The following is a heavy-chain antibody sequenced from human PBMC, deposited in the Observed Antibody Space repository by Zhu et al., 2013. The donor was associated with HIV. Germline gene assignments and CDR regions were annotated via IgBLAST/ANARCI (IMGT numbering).Heavy chain of an antibody. CDR1: GGTFSSYA. V-gene: IGHV1-69*01. CDR2: IIPIFGTA. Sequence: QVQLVQSGAEVKKPGSSVKVSCKASGGTFSSYAISWVRQAPGQGLEWMGGIIPIFGTANYAQKFQGRVTITADESTSTAYMELSSLRSEDTAVYYCARVLRESITMIVVVINTDYYYGMDVWGQGTTVTVSS. CDR3: ARVLRESITMIVVVINTDYYYGMDV. D-gene: IGHD3-22*01. J-gene: IGHJ6*02.